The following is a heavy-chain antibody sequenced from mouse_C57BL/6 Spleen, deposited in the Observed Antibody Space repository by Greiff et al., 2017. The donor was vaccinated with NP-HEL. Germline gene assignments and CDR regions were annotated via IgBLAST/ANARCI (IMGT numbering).Heavy chain of an antibody. CDR3: ARDYYGSSSYAMDY. D-gene: IGHD1-1*01. CDR1: GYTFTSYG. V-gene: IGHV1-81*01. CDR2: IYPRSGNT. Sequence: VMLVESGAELARPGASVKLSCKASGYTFTSYGISWVKQRTGQGLEWIGEIYPRSGNTYYNEKFKGKATLTADKSSSTAYMELRSLTSEDSAVYFCARDYYGSSSYAMDYWGQGTSVTVSS. J-gene: IGHJ4*01.